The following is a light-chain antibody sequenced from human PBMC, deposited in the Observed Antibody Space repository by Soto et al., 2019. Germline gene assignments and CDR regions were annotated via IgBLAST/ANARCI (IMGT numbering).Light chain of an antibody. Sequence: QSALTQPASVSGSPGQSITISCTGTSSDVGSYNLVSWYQQHPGKAPKLMLYDVSDRPSGVSNRFSGSKSGNTASLTISGLQAEDEADYYCSSYTSSSTLVFGGGTKVTVL. CDR2: DVS. CDR1: SSDVGSYNL. CDR3: SSYTSSSTLV. V-gene: IGLV2-14*02. J-gene: IGLJ2*01.